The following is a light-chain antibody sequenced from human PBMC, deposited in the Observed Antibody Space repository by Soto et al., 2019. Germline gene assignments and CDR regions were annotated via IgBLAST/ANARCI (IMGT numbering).Light chain of an antibody. J-gene: IGLJ2*01. Sequence: QAVVTQPPSVSGAPGQRVIISCTGSSSNIGAGYDVHWYQQLPGTAPKLLIYGNSNRPSGVPDRFSGSKSGTSVSLAITGLQAEDEADYYCQSYDSSLSGSVVFGGGTKLTVL. V-gene: IGLV1-40*01. CDR2: GNS. CDR1: SSNIGAGYD. CDR3: QSYDSSLSGSVV.